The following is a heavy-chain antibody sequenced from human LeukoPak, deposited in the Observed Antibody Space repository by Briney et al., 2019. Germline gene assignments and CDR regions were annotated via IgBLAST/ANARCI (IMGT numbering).Heavy chain of an antibody. CDR1: GFSFSSYW. J-gene: IGHJ6*03. D-gene: IGHD2-2*01. Sequence: GGSLRLSCAASGFSFSSYWMNWVRQAPGKGLVWVSRINSEGGSISYADSVKGRFTISRDNAKNTLYLQMNTLRAEDTGVYYCARDSTICSHSYCYMDVWGKGTTVTISS. CDR3: ARDSTICSHSYCYMDV. V-gene: IGHV3-74*01. CDR2: INSEGGSI.